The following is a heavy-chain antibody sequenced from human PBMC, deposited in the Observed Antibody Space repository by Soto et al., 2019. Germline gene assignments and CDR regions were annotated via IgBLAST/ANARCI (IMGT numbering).Heavy chain of an antibody. D-gene: IGHD6-19*01. J-gene: IGHJ4*02. CDR1: GYTFTSYG. V-gene: IGHV1-18*04. CDR2: ISAYNGNT. CDR3: ARARAVAPLYYFDY. Sequence: ASVKVSCKASGYTFTSYGISWVRQAPGQGLEWMGWISAYNGNTNYAQKLQGRVTMTTDTSTSTAYMELRSLRSDDTAVYYCARARAVAPLYYFDYWGQATLVTVSS.